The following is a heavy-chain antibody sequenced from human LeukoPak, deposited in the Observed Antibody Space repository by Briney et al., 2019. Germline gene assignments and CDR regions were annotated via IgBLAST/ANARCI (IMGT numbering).Heavy chain of an antibody. CDR1: GFTFSSYX. CDR2: XSSXGSTX. J-gene: IGHJ4*02. Sequence: GGSLXLSCXASGFTFSSYXMXXXRQAPXKGXXXXXXXSSXGSTXYXXXSVXGXXXIXXDNAKNLLYLQMNSLRAEDXAVYYCARDRIMITFGGALFDYWGQGTLVTVSS. D-gene: IGHD3-16*01. V-gene: IGHV3-48*03. CDR3: ARDRIMITFGGALFDY.